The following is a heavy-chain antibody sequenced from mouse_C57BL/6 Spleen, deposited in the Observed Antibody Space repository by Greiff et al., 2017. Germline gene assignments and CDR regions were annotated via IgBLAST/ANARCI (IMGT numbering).Heavy chain of an antibody. D-gene: IGHD3-2*02. Sequence: QVQLQESGAELVRPGTSVKMSCKASGYTFTNYWIGWAKQRPGHGLAWIGDIYPGGGYTNYNEKFKGKATLTADKSSSTAYMQFSSLTSEDSAIYYCARAAQATYYFDYGGQGTTLTVSS. CDR1: GYTFTNYW. CDR2: IYPGGGYT. V-gene: IGHV1-63*01. J-gene: IGHJ2*01. CDR3: ARAAQATYYFDY.